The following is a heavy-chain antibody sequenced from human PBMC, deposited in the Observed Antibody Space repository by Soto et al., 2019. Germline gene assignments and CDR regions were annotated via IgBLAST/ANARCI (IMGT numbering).Heavy chain of an antibody. CDR1: GYTFTGYC. V-gene: IGHV1-2*04. CDR2: INPNSGGT. CDR3: AILGYCSSTSCYDAFDI. J-gene: IGHJ3*02. Sequence: ASVKVSCKASGYTFTGYCMHWVRQAPGQGLEWMGWINPNSGGTNYAQKFQGWVTMTRDTSISTAYMELSRLRSDDTAVYYCAILGYCSSTSCYDAFDIWGQGTMVTVSS. D-gene: IGHD2-2*01.